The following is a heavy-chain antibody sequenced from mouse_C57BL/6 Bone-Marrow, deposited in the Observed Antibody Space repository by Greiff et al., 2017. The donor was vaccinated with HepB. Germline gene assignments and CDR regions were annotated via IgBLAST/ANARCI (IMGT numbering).Heavy chain of an antibody. CDR1: GYTFTSYW. J-gene: IGHJ2*01. CDR2: IYPGNSDT. Sequence: VQLQQSGTVLARPGASVKMSCKTSGYTFTSYWMHWVKQRPGQGLEWIGAIYPGNSDTSYNQKFKGKAKLTAVTSASTAYMEISSLTNEDSAVYYCTRWENWDYFDYWGQGTTLTVSS. V-gene: IGHV1-5*01. CDR3: TRWENWDYFDY. D-gene: IGHD4-1*01.